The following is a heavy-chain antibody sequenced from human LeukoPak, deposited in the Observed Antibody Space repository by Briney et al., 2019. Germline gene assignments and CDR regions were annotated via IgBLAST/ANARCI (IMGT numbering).Heavy chain of an antibody. V-gene: IGHV4-34*01. CDR3: ARLYDILSN. D-gene: IGHD3-9*01. CDR2: INHSGST. CDR1: GGSFSGSY. J-gene: IGHJ4*02. Sequence: PSETLSLTCAVYGGSFSGSYWSWIRQPPGKGLEWIGEINHSGSTNYNPSLKSRVTISVDTSKNQFSLRLSSVTAADMAVYYCARLYDILSNWGQGTLVTVSS.